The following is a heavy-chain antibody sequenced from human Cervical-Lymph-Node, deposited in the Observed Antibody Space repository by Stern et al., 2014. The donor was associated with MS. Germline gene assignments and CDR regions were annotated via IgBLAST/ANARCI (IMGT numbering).Heavy chain of an antibody. J-gene: IGHJ6*02. Sequence: VQLVESGPRLVKPSQTLSLTCTVSGGSIRSGGFYCTWVRQPAGKGPEWIGRMYATGGSTYNPSLQSRATIAVDPSKNQFSLTLRSVTAADTAIYYCVRDHDYYGMDVWGQGTTVTVSS. CDR2: MYATGGS. V-gene: IGHV4-61*02. CDR3: VRDHDYYGMDV. CDR1: GGSIRSGGFY.